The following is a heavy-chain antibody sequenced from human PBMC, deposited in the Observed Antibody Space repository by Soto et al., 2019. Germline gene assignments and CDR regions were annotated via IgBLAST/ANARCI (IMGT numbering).Heavy chain of an antibody. CDR2: ISFDGNNK. J-gene: IGHJ5*02. CDR1: GFTFSNYG. Sequence: QVQVVESGGGVVQPGWSQRLSCAASGFTFSNYGMHWVRQAPGKGLEWVAIISFDGNNKYYSDSVKGRFTISRDNSKNMVFLQMNSLGPEDTAVYYCVKPKEHFYDSSPGETWGQGTPVTVSS. D-gene: IGHD3-22*01. CDR3: VKPKEHFYDSSPGET. V-gene: IGHV3-30*18.